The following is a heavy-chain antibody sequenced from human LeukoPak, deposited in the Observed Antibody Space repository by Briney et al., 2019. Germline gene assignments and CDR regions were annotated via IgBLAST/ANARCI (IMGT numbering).Heavy chain of an antibody. CDR1: GYTLTELS. V-gene: IGHV1-24*01. Sequence: ASVKVSCKVSGYTLTELSMHWVRQAPGKGLEWMGGFDPEDGETIYAQKFQGRVTMTEDTSTDTAYMELSSLRSEDTDVYYCATSVLWGDGYNLFDYWGQGTLVTVSS. CDR3: ATSVLWGDGYNLFDY. J-gene: IGHJ4*02. D-gene: IGHD5-24*01. CDR2: FDPEDGET.